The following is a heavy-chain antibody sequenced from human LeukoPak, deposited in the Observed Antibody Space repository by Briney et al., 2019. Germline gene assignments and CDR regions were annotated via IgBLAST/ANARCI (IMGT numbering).Heavy chain of an antibody. J-gene: IGHJ4*02. CDR1: GYTFTTCA. Sequence: GASVKVSCKTSGYTFTTCAVHWVRQAPGQGLEWMGGIIPIFGTANYAQKFQGRVTITADESTSTAYMELSSLRSEDTAVYYCARGPQTTDYGDPYYDYWGQGTLVTVSS. CDR2: IIPIFGTA. D-gene: IGHD4-17*01. V-gene: IGHV1-69*13. CDR3: ARGPQTTDYGDPYYDY.